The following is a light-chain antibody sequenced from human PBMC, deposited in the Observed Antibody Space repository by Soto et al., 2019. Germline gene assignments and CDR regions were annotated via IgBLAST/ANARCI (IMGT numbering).Light chain of an antibody. Sequence: NFMLTQPHSVSESPGKTVTISCAGSSGSIASNYVQWYQQRPGSAPTTVIFEDDQRPSGVPDRFSGSIDSSSNSASLTISALRTEDEADYYCQSYDSTSVVFGGGTKLTVL. CDR3: QSYDSTSVV. J-gene: IGLJ2*01. CDR1: SGSIASNY. CDR2: EDD. V-gene: IGLV6-57*02.